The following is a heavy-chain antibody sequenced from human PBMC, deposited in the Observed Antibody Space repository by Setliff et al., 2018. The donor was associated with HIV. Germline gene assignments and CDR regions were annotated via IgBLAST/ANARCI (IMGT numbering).Heavy chain of an antibody. Sequence: PSETLSLTCAVSGSLISSGYYWGWVRQPPGKGLEWIGNIYSSGSTNYNPSLESRVTMSVDTSKNQVSLKLNSVTAADAAVYYCARVVPEVVYGAYWFDPWGQGTLVTVS. CDR1: GSLISSGYY. V-gene: IGHV4-38-2*01. CDR2: IYSSGST. CDR3: ARVVPEVVYGAYWFDP. D-gene: IGHD4-17*01. J-gene: IGHJ5*02.